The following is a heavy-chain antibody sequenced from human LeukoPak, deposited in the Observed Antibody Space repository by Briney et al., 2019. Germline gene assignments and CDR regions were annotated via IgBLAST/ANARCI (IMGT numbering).Heavy chain of an antibody. CDR1: GFTFNSYR. V-gene: IGHV3-21*01. Sequence: GGSLTLSCAASGFTFNSYRMNWLRQAPGKGLEWVTSISSSSSYIYYADSVKARFTISRDNAKNSLYLQMNSLRAEDTAVYYCAREHYFYCMDGWGKGTTVTVSS. J-gene: IGHJ6*03. CDR3: AREHYFYCMDG. CDR2: ISSSSSYI.